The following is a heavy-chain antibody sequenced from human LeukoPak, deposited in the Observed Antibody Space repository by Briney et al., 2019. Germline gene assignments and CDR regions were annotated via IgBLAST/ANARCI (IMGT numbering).Heavy chain of an antibody. J-gene: IGHJ5*02. Sequence: ASVKVSCKASGYTFTSYGISCVRQAPGQGLEWMGWISAYNGNTNYAQKLQGSDTMTTDTSTSTAYMELRSLRSDDTAVYYCAREEEWLPWFDPWGQGTLVTVSS. D-gene: IGHD5-12*01. CDR1: GYTFTSYG. CDR2: ISAYNGNT. V-gene: IGHV1-18*01. CDR3: AREEEWLPWFDP.